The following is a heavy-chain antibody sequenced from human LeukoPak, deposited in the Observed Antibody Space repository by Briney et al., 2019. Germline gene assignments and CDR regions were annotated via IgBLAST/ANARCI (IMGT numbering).Heavy chain of an antibody. D-gene: IGHD3-22*01. CDR2: ISGSGGST. J-gene: IGHJ3*02. Sequence: PGGSLRLSCAASGFTFSSYAMSWVRQAPGKGLEWVPAISGSGGSTHYADSVKGRFTISRDNSKNTLYLQMNSLRAEDTAVYYCAKLHYYDSSGYPYDAFDIWGQGTMVTVSS. V-gene: IGHV3-23*01. CDR1: GFTFSSYA. CDR3: AKLHYYDSSGYPYDAFDI.